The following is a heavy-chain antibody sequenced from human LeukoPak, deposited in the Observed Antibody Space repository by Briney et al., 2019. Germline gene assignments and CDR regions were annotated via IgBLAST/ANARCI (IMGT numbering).Heavy chain of an antibody. CDR3: ARDLSSLWFGEFDAFDI. CDR2: IYTRGNT. J-gene: IGHJ3*02. Sequence: SETLSLTCTVYGGSLSNYYWSWIRQPAGKGLEWIGRIYTRGNTNYNPSLKSRVTMSVDTPKNEVSLKLTSVTAADTAVYYCARDLSSLWFGEFDAFDIWGQGTMVTVSS. CDR1: GGSLSNYY. D-gene: IGHD3-10*01. V-gene: IGHV4-4*07.